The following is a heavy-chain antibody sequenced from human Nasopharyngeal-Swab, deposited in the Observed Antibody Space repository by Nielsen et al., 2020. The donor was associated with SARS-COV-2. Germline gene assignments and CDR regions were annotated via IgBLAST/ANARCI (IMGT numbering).Heavy chain of an antibody. Sequence: VRQAPGKGLQWMGRIDPSDSYTKYSPSFEGHVTFAADKSIGTVYLQWSSLRASDTAMYYCARLPYGSTSYYALDSWGQGTLVTVSS. J-gene: IGHJ5*01. V-gene: IGHV5-10-1*01. D-gene: IGHD2-2*01. CDR2: IDPSDSYT. CDR3: ARLPYGSTSYYALDS.